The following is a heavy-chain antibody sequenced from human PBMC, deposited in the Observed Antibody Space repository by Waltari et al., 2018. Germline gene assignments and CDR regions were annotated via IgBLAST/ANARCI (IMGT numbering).Heavy chain of an antibody. CDR2: ISPESSYI. Sequence: EVQLLESGGGLVTHGGSLRLSCEASGFTFGPYSLNWFRPAPGKGLEWVSSISPESSYIYYAGSVKGRFTISRDNAKNSLYVQMSSLRAEDTAVYYCARVSGRLERYSDLDYWGQGTLVTVSS. CDR1: GFTFGPYS. D-gene: IGHD1-1*01. V-gene: IGHV3-21*01. J-gene: IGHJ4*02. CDR3: ARVSGRLERYSDLDY.